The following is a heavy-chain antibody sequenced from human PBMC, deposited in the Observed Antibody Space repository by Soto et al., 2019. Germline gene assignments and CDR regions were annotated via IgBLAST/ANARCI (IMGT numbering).Heavy chain of an antibody. CDR1: GDTFINPT. Sequence: QVQLVQSGAEVKKPGSSVKVSCKASGDTFINPTISWVRQAPGQGLEWMGRIIPILGVANYAQKFQGRVTITADESTTTAYMELSSLRSADTAVYYWARVAEMGTVTEGYYYYMDVWGKGTTVTVSS. J-gene: IGHJ6*03. D-gene: IGHD4-17*01. CDR3: ARVAEMGTVTEGYYYYMDV. V-gene: IGHV1-69*04. CDR2: IIPILGVA.